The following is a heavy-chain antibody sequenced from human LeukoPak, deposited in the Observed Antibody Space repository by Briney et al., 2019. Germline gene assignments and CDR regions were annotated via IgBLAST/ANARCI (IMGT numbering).Heavy chain of an antibody. J-gene: IGHJ5*02. CDR1: GFTFTSYW. CDR3: ARDRYCSST. Sequence: GGSLRLSCVASGFTFTSYWMSWVRQAPGKGLEWVANIKEDGSERYYVDSVKGRFTISRDNAKNSLYLQMNSLRAEDTALYYCARDRYCSSTWGQGTLVTVSS. V-gene: IGHV3-7*01. CDR2: IKEDGSER. D-gene: IGHD2-2*01.